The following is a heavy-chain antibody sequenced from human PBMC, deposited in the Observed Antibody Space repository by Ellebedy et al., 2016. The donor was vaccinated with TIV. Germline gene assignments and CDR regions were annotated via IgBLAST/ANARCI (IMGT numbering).Heavy chain of an antibody. D-gene: IGHD4-17*01. Sequence: GESLKISCAASGFTVSSDYMSWVRQAPGKGLEWVSIMDAGGNTHYPDPVKGRFTVSRDNSKNTRYLQMNSLRAEDTALYYCARNGAWAFDIWGQGTMVTVSS. V-gene: IGHV3-53*01. J-gene: IGHJ3*02. CDR2: MDAGGNT. CDR1: GFTVSSDY. CDR3: ARNGAWAFDI.